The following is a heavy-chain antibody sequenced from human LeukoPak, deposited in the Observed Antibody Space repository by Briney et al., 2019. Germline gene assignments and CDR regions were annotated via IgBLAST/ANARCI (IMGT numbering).Heavy chain of an antibody. CDR1: GGSISSGGYY. J-gene: IGHJ4*02. CDR2: IYYSGST. CDR3: ASNYYGSGTDTDY. V-gene: IGHV4-31*03. Sequence: SETLSLTCTVSGGSISSGGYYWSWIRQHPGKGLEWIGYIYYSGSTYYNPSLKSRVTISVDTSKNQFSLKLSSVTAADTAVYYCASNYYGSGTDTDYWGQGTLVTVSS. D-gene: IGHD3-10*01.